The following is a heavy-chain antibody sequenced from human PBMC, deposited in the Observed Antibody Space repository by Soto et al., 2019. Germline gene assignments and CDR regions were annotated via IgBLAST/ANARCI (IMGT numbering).Heavy chain of an antibody. D-gene: IGHD3-10*01. J-gene: IGHJ6*02. V-gene: IGHV4-61*05. CDR2: ISDIAYT. Sequence: SETLSLTCTVSGGSINSVSYYWGWIRQPPGKGLEWIGYISDIAYTSYNPSLKGRVSISVDTSKNQFSLTLTSVTAADTAVYYCARQGFGVLHGLVDVWGQGTTVTVSS. CDR3: ARQGFGVLHGLVDV. CDR1: GGSINSVSYY.